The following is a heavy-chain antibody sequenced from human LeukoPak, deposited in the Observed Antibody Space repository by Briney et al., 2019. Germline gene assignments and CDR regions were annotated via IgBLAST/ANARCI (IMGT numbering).Heavy chain of an antibody. CDR3: ARPRWDDYGDLYFDY. Sequence: SETLSLTCTVSGGSISSYYWSWIRQPPGKGLEWIGYIYYSGSTNYNPSLKSRVTISVDTSKNQFSLKLSSVTAADTAVYYCARPRWDDYGDLYFDYSGQGTLVTVSS. CDR1: GGSISSYY. CDR2: IYYSGST. V-gene: IGHV4-59*08. D-gene: IGHD4-17*01. J-gene: IGHJ4*02.